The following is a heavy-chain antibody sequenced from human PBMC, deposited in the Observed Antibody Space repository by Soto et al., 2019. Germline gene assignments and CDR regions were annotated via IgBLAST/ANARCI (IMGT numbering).Heavy chain of an antibody. J-gene: IGHJ6*03. CDR3: ARRNSYYYYMDV. Sequence: QVQLVQSGAEVKKPGASVKVSCKASGYTFTSYDINWVRQATGQGLEWMGWMNPNSGNTGYAQKFQGIVTMTRNTYIRTAYMELSSLRSEERAVYSCARRNSYYYYMDVWGKGTTVTVSS. V-gene: IGHV1-8*01. CDR2: MNPNSGNT. CDR1: GYTFTSYD.